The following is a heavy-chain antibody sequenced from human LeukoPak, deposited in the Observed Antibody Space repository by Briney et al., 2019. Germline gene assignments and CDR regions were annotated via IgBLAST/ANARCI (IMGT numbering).Heavy chain of an antibody. D-gene: IGHD6-13*01. CDR1: GFTFSSYA. Sequence: GGSLRLSCAASGFTFSSYAMHWVRQAPGKGLEWVAVISYDGSNKYYADSVKGRFTISRDNSKNTLYLQMNSLRAEDTAVYYCASSSWARRFDYWGQGTLVTVSS. J-gene: IGHJ4*02. CDR2: ISYDGSNK. V-gene: IGHV3-30-3*01. CDR3: ASSSWARRFDY.